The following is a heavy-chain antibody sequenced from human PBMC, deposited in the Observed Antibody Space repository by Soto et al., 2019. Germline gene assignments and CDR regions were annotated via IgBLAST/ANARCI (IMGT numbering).Heavy chain of an antibody. CDR1: GGSISSGDYY. V-gene: IGHV4-30-4*08. CDR3: ARAEGY. Sequence: SETLSLTCAVSGGSISSGDYYWNWVRQRPGKGLEWIGYIYYSGSTYYNPSLKSRVTVSVDTSKNQLSLKLSSVTAADTAVYYCARAEGYWGQGTLVTVSS. CDR2: IYYSGST. J-gene: IGHJ4*02.